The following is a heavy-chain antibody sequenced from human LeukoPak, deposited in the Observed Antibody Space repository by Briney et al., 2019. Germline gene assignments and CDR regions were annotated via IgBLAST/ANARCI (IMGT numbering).Heavy chain of an antibody. CDR3: ARMWSTATSGWNWFDP. J-gene: IGHJ5*02. Sequence: GASVKVSCKASGYTFTGYYVYWVRQAPGQGLEWMGWINPNSGDTNYAQNFQGRVTMTRDTSISTAYVDLSSLRSDDTAMYYCARMWSTATSGWNWFDPWGQGTLVTVSS. D-gene: IGHD6-13*01. CDR2: INPNSGDT. CDR1: GYTFTGYY. V-gene: IGHV1-2*02.